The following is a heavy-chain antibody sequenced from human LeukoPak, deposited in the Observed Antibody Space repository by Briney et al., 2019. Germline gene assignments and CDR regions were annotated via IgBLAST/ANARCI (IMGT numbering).Heavy chain of an antibody. CDR1: GFTVSSDY. D-gene: IGHD6-13*01. J-gene: IGHJ4*02. CDR3: AREKRRIAAAGINFDY. CDR2: IYSGGST. Sequence: GGSLRLSCAASGFTVSSDYMSWVRQAPGKGLEWVSVIYSGGSTYYADSVKGRFTISRDNSKNTLYLQMNSLRAEDTAVYYCAREKRRIAAAGINFDYWGQGTLVTVSS. V-gene: IGHV3-66*01.